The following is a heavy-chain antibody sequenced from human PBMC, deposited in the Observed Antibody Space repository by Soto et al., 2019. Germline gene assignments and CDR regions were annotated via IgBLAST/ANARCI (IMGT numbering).Heavy chain of an antibody. CDR2: IDSDGNST. J-gene: IGHJ4*02. CDR3: AKDQGSSWYEIDY. CDR1: GFTFSSYW. D-gene: IGHD6-13*01. Sequence: GGSLRLSCAASGFTFSSYWMHWVRQVPGKGLVWVSHIDSDGNSTTYADSVKGRFTISRDNAKNTVYLQMNSLRADDTAVYYCAKDQGSSWYEIDYWGQGTLVTVSS. V-gene: IGHV3-74*03.